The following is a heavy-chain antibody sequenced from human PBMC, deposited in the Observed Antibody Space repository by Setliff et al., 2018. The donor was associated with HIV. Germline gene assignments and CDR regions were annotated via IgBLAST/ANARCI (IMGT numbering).Heavy chain of an antibody. J-gene: IGHJ4*02. V-gene: IGHV3-48*01. CDR2: LGKSNSRM. Sequence: PGGSLRLSCTASGFTFRDYSMNWVRQAPGKGLEWVSYLGKSNSRMTYAGSVKGRFTISRDDSKNTLYLQMNSLRAEDTAVYYCAKDKGQKYADYWGQGTMVTVSS. CDR3: AKDKGQKYADY. CDR1: GFTFRDYS. D-gene: IGHD3-10*01.